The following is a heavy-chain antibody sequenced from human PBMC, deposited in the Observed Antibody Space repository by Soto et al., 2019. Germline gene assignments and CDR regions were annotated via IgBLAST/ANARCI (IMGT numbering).Heavy chain of an antibody. J-gene: IGHJ4*02. D-gene: IGHD5-18*01. CDR1: GFTFSTYA. V-gene: IGHV3-23*01. Sequence: HPGGSLRLSCAASGFTFSTYAMTWVRQAPGKGLEWVSVISGSGDNTYYADSVKGRFTISRDNYKNALYLQMNTLRAEDTAVYYCAKNGYSHGYRDALDYWGQGTLVTVSS. CDR2: ISGSGDNT. CDR3: AKNGYSHGYRDALDY.